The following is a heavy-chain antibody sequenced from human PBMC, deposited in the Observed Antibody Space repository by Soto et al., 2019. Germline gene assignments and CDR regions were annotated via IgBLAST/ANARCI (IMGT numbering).Heavy chain of an antibody. CDR1: GFNFRTYA. J-gene: IGHJ6*02. CDR3: AKGSARRDYYYYGMDV. D-gene: IGHD6-6*01. Sequence: GVSLRLSCAASGFNFRTYAMSWFRQAPGKGLEWVSAISGSGGSTYYAYSVKGRFTISRDNSKNTLYLQMNSLRAEDTAVYYCAKGSARRDYYYYGMDVWGQGTTVTVSS. CDR2: ISGSGGST. V-gene: IGHV3-23*01.